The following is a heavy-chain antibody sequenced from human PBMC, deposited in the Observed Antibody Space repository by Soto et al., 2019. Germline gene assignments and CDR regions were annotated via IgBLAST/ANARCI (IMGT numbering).Heavy chain of an antibody. D-gene: IGHD4-4*01. J-gene: IGHJ5*02. CDR2: LSNSGSS. CDR3: ARVGTTLRIVTNNGFDP. V-gene: IGHV4-30-4*01. Sequence: PSQTLSLTCTVSGGSIFNGDYYWSWIRQSPGKGLEWIGYLSNSGSSYYNPSLKGRLSTSLGPSKNPLSLHLSSVTDADTSLYYCARVGTTLRIVTNNGFDPWGQGIMVTVS. CDR1: GGSIFNGDYY.